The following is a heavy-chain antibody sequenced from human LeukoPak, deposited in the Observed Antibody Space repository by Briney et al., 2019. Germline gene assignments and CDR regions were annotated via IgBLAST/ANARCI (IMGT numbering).Heavy chain of an antibody. CDR3: ARAIYKSTGTYGY. D-gene: IGHD1-1*01. CDR2: INHSGST. J-gene: IGHJ4*02. Sequence: SETLSLTCAVYGGSFSAYYWSWFRQPPGKGLDWIGEINHSGSTNYNPSLKSRVTISVDTSKNQFSLKLTSVTAADTAVYYCARAIYKSTGTYGYWGQGTLGTVSS. V-gene: IGHV4-34*01. CDR1: GGSFSAYY.